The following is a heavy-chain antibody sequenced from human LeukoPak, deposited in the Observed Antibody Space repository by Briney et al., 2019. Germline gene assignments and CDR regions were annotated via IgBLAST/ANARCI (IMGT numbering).Heavy chain of an antibody. CDR2: IYTSGST. CDR1: GGSISSYY. D-gene: IGHD2-15*01. J-gene: IGHJ3*02. V-gene: IGHV4-4*07. Sequence: PSETLSLTCTVSGGSISSYYWSWIRQPAGKGLEWIGRIYTSGSTNYNPSLKSRVTMSVDTSKNQFSLKLSSVTAADTAVYYCAREDIVVVVAATPTAGDAFDIWGQGTMVTVSS. CDR3: AREDIVVVVAATPTAGDAFDI.